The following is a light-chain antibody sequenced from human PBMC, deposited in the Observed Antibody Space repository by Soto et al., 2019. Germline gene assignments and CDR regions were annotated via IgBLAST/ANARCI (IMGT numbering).Light chain of an antibody. CDR3: QQYYSTPLT. CDR1: QSVLYSSNNKNY. Sequence: IRMTQSPDSLAVSLGERATINCKSSQSVLYSSNNKNYLAWYQQKPGQPPKLLIYWASTRESGVPDRFSGSGSGTDFTLTIRSLQAEDVAVYYCQQYYSTPLTFGGGTKVEIK. V-gene: IGKV4-1*01. CDR2: WAS. J-gene: IGKJ4*01.